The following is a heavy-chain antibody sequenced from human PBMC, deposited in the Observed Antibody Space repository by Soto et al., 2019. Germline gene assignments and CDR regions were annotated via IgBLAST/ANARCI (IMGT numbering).Heavy chain of an antibody. J-gene: IGHJ6*02. CDR1: GGSISSGGYS. CDR2: IYHNGIT. Sequence: SETLSLTCTVSGGSISSGGYSWSWIRQAPGTGLEWIGYIYHNGITNYNPSLKSRVTISVDKSQNQFSLSLNFLTAADTAVYYCARGLAVRGSYGLDVWGQGTTVTVSS. D-gene: IGHD3-10*01. V-gene: IGHV4-30-2*01. CDR3: ARGLAVRGSYGLDV.